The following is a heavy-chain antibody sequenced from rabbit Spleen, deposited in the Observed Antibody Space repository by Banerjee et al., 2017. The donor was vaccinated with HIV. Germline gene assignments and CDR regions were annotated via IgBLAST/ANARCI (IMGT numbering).Heavy chain of an antibody. J-gene: IGHJ4*01. CDR3: ARDLAGVIGWNFGW. CDR2: IDTGSSGFT. D-gene: IGHD4-1*01. V-gene: IGHV1S40*01. CDR1: GVSFSVSSY. Sequence: QSLEESGGDLVKPGASLTLTCIASGVSFSVSSYMCWVRQAPGKGLEWIACIDTGSSGFTYFASWAKGRFTISKTSSTTVTLQMTSLTAADTATYFCARDLAGVIGWNFGWWGQGTLVTVS.